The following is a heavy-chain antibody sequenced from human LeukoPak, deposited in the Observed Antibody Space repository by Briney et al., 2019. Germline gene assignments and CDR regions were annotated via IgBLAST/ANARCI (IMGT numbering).Heavy chain of an antibody. J-gene: IGHJ6*04. CDR2: ISYDGSNK. V-gene: IGHV3-30*04. D-gene: IGHD2-15*01. CDR3: ARTVCSGGSCPGVFYYYGMDV. CDR1: GFTFSSYA. Sequence: GRSLRPSCAASGFTFSSYAMHWVRQAPGKGLEWVAVISYDGSNKYYADSVKGRFTISRDNSKNTLYLQMNSLRAEDTAVYYCARTVCSGGSCPGVFYYYGMDVWGKGTTVTVYS.